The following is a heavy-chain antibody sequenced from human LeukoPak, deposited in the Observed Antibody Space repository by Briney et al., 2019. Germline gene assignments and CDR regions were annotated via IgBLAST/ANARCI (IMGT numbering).Heavy chain of an antibody. D-gene: IGHD6-19*01. V-gene: IGHV3-7*01. J-gene: IGHJ4*02. CDR2: IKQDGSEK. CDR3: ARARFTPLAVAGHFDY. CDR1: GFTFSSYW. Sequence: GGSLRLSCAASGFTFSSYWMSWVRQAPGKGLEWVANIKQDGSEKYYVDSVKGRFTNSRDNAKNSLYLQMNSLRAEDTAVYYCARARFTPLAVAGHFDYWGQGTLVTVSS.